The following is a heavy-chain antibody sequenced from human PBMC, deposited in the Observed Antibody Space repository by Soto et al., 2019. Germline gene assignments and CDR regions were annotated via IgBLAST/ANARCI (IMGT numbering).Heavy chain of an antibody. V-gene: IGHV3-30*18. CDR3: AKDLGGWYGGMDV. D-gene: IGHD6-19*01. J-gene: IGHJ6*02. Sequence: GGSLRLSCAASGFTFSGFGMHWVRQAPGKGLEWVTVISYDGRNKYYADSVKGRFTISRDNSKNTLYLQMNSLRREDTAVYYCAKDLGGWYGGMDVWGQGTTVTVSS. CDR1: GFTFSGFG. CDR2: ISYDGRNK.